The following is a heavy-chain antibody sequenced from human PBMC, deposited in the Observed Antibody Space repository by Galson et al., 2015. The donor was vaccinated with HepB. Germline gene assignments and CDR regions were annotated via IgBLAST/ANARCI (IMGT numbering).Heavy chain of an antibody. CDR1: GFTFSDYN. Sequence: SLRLSCAASGFTFSDYNMHWLRQSPGKGLEWVAVIWYDGTIKYYADSVKGRFTIPRDNSKNTLYLQMNSLRAADTAVYSCARDGRRGDLDPWGQGTLVTVSS. D-gene: IGHD3-16*01. V-gene: IGHV3-33*01. CDR3: ARDGRRGDLDP. J-gene: IGHJ5*02. CDR2: IWYDGTIK.